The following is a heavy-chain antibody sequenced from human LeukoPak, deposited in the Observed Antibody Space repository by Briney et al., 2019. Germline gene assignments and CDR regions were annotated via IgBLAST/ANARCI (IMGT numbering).Heavy chain of an antibody. CDR1: GFTFSSYS. CDR2: ISSSSSTI. D-gene: IGHD3-16*01. CDR3: ARGGIYRTFDY. V-gene: IGHV3-48*04. J-gene: IGHJ4*02. Sequence: PGGSLRLSCAASGFTFSSYSMDWVRQAPGKGLEWVSYISSSSSTIYYADSVKGRFTISRDNAKNSLYLQMNSLRAEDTAVYYCARGGIYRTFDYWGQGTLVTVSS.